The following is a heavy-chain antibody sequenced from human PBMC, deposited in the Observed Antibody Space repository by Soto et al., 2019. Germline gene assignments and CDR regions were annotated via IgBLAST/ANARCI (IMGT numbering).Heavy chain of an antibody. CDR1: GYSISSGYY. J-gene: IGHJ5*02. D-gene: IGHD3-10*01. Sequence: SETLSLTCGASGYSISSGYYWGWIRQPPGKGLEWIGYVYYSGTTNYSPSLKSRVTISVDTSKNQFSLKLSSVTAADTAVYYCARSTVRGVYWFDPWGQGTLVTVSS. CDR2: VYYSGTT. V-gene: IGHV4-38-2*01. CDR3: ARSTVRGVYWFDP.